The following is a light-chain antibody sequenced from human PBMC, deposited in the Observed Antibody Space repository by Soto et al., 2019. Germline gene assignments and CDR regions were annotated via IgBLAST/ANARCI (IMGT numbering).Light chain of an antibody. CDR2: AAS. J-gene: IGKJ1*01. V-gene: IGKV1-39*01. CDR1: HSFSIY. Sequence: DIQMTQSPSSLSASVGDRVTITCRTSHSFSIYLNWYQQIQGKAPKLLIYAASSLVSGVQSRFSGSGSGTDLTLTISSLQPEAIATYYCQQSYSTPWTFGQGTEVEIK. CDR3: QQSYSTPWT.